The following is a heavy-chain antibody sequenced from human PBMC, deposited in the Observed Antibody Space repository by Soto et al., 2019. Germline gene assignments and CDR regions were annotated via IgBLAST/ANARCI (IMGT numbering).Heavy chain of an antibody. CDR2: IYNGGST. J-gene: IGHJ4*02. CDR3: ARAPVGLDTISYFDY. V-gene: IGHV4-30-4*01. CDR1: GDSVSSVGFH. Sequence: SETLSLTCTVSGDSVSSVGFHWAWLRRPPGKGLEWIGYIYNGGSTYYRPSLESRMYMSLDATRNHYSLRLTSVTAADTAVYFCARAPVGLDTISYFDYWGQGKLVTVSS. D-gene: IGHD3-3*01.